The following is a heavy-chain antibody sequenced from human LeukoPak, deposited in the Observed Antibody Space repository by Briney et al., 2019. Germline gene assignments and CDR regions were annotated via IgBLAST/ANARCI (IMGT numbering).Heavy chain of an antibody. CDR1: GYTFTSYY. Sequence: GASVKVSCKASGYTFTSYYMHWVRQAPGQGLEWMGIINPSGGSTSYAQKFQGRVTMTRDTSTSTVYMELSSLRSEDTAVYYCAREPNHFITMVRGVIIPPAPGQFDYWGQGTLVTVSS. CDR2: INPSGGST. CDR3: AREPNHFITMVRGVIIPPAPGQFDY. V-gene: IGHV1-46*01. J-gene: IGHJ4*02. D-gene: IGHD3-10*01.